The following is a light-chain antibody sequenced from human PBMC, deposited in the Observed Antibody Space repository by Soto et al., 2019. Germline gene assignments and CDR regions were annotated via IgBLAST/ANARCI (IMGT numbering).Light chain of an antibody. CDR1: QTISSW. CDR2: KAS. J-gene: IGKJ1*01. V-gene: IGKV1-5*03. CDR3: QHYNSYSEA. Sequence: DIQMTQSPSTLSGSVGDRVTITCRASQTISSWLAWYQQKPGKAPKLLIYKASTLKSGVPSRLSGSGSGTEFTLTISXLQPDDFATYYCQHYNSYSEAFGQGTKV.